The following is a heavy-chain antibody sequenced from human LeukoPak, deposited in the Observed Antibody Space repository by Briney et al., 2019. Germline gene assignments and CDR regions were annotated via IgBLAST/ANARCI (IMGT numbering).Heavy chain of an antibody. Sequence: GESLKISCKGSGYGFFGYWIGWVRQMPGKGLEWMGIIYPDDSKTRYSPSFQGQVTMSADKSINTAYLQWSSLKASDTAMYYCARQSNADYYYSMDVWGQGTTVTVSS. J-gene: IGHJ6*02. CDR2: IYPDDSKT. CDR3: ARQSNADYYYSMDV. V-gene: IGHV5-51*01. CDR1: GYGFFGYW.